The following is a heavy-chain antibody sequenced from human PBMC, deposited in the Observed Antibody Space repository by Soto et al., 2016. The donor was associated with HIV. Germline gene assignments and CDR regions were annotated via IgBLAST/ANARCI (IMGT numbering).Heavy chain of an antibody. V-gene: IGHV4-34*02. J-gene: IGHJ3*02. D-gene: IGHD2-2*01. Sequence: QVQLQQWGAGLLKPSETLSLKCAVYGGSFSGHYWSWIRQFPGQGPEWIGEITHFGRTNYNPSLKGRVSLSVDTSKNQFSLKMDSVTAADTAVYYCVRPTTMTSDAFDIWGQGTLVTVSA. CDR1: GGSFSGHY. CDR3: VRPTTMTSDAFDI. CDR2: ITHFGRT.